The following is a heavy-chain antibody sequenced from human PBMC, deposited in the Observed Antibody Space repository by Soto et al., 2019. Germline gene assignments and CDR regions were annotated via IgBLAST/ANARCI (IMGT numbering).Heavy chain of an antibody. CDR3: XXXXXXXXXXXXXXX. J-gene: IGHJ2*01. CDR1: GGTFSSYT. V-gene: IGHV1-69*12. CDR2: IIPIFGTA. Sequence: QVQLVQSGAEVKKPGSSVTVSCKASGGTFSSYTISWVRQAPGQGLEWMGGIIPIFGTANYAQKFQGRVTITADESTSTAYMELSSLRXEXXXXXXXXXXXXXXXXXXXXXXXGRGTLVTVSS.